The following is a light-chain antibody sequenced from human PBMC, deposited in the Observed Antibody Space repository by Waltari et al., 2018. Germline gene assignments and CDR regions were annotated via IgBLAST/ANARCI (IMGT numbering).Light chain of an antibody. V-gene: IGLV1-40*01. J-gene: IGLJ1*01. Sequence: QSVLTQPPSVSGAPGQGVTISCIGSSANIGAGCGVHWYKQLPGTAPKLLIFRNNNRPSGVPDRFSGSVSGTSASLAITGLQAEDAADYYCQSYDNSLSTYVFGTGTMVTVL. CDR2: RNN. CDR1: SANIGAGCG. CDR3: QSYDNSLSTYV.